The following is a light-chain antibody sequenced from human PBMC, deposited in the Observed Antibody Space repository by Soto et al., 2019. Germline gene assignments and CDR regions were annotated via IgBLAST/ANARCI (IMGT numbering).Light chain of an antibody. V-gene: IGLV2-8*01. J-gene: IGLJ2*01. CDR1: SNNY. Sequence: QSALTQPPSASGSLGQSVTISCTGFSNNYVPWYQQHPDKAPKLMIYEVTKRPSGVPDRFSGSKSGDTASLTVSGLQAEDEADYYCNSYAGNNNILFGGGTKLTVL. CDR2: EVT. CDR3: NSYAGNNNIL.